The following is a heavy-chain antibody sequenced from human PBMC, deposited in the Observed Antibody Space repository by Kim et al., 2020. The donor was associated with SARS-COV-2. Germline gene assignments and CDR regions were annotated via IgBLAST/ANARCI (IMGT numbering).Heavy chain of an antibody. CDR1: GAPITSEGYY. CDR2: MYHSGSP. J-gene: IGHJ4*02. CDR3: ATFGVVGF. V-gene: IGHV4-31*03. D-gene: IGHD3-3*01. Sequence: SETLSLTCTVSGAPITSEGYYWIWIRQYPGKGLEWIGYMYHSGSPFYNSTLQSGLTISVDTSNNQFSLRLKFVTAADTAVYYCATFGVVGFWGQGTLVTVSS.